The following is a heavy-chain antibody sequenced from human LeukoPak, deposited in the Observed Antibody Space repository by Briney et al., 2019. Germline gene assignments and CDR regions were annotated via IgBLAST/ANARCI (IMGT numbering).Heavy chain of an antibody. Sequence: PGGSLRLSCSASGFTLSAYWMSWVRQAPGEGLEWVANIKQDGSEKYYVDSVKGRFTISRDNAKNSLYLQMNSLRGEDTAVYYCARDTPGEESHWGQGTLVTVSS. V-gene: IGHV3-7*01. D-gene: IGHD2-2*01. CDR3: ARDTPGEESH. CDR1: GFTLSAYW. CDR2: IKQDGSEK. J-gene: IGHJ4*02.